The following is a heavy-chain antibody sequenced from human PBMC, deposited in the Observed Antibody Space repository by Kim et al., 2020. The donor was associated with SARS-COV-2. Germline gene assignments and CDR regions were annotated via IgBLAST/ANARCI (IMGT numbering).Heavy chain of an antibody. CDR3: ARAGRAYDFWSGYYEDYYGMDG. V-gene: IGHV3-33*01. J-gene: IGHJ6*02. CDR2: IWYDGSNK. Sequence: GGSLRLSCAASGFTFSSYGMHWVRQAPGKGLEWVAVIWYDGSNKYYADSVKGRFTISRDNSKNTLYLQMNSLRAEDTAVYYCARAGRAYDFWSGYYEDYYGMDGWGQGTTVTVSS. D-gene: IGHD3-3*01. CDR1: GFTFSSYG.